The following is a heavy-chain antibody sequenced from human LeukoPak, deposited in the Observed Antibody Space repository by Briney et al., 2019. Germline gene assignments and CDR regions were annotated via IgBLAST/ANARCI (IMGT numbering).Heavy chain of an antibody. D-gene: IGHD3-10*01. CDR3: ARSNRGVRGADYYDYGMDV. V-gene: IGHV3-48*01. J-gene: IGHJ6*02. CDR2: ISSSSSTI. Sequence: QPGGSLRLSCAASGFTFSSYSMNWVRQAPGKGLEWVSYISSSSSTIYYADSVKGRFTISRDNAKNSLYLQMNSLGAEDTAVYYCARSNRGVRGADYYDYGMDVWGQGTTVTVSS. CDR1: GFTFSSYS.